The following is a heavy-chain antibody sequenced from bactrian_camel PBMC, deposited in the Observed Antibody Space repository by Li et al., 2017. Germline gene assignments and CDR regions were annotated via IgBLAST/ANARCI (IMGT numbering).Heavy chain of an antibody. J-gene: IGHJ4*01. CDR1: GFAFSTWC. D-gene: IGHD2*01. CDR2: IDNDSRT. V-gene: IGHV3S67*01. CDR3: AARGFCRGGISEAVFAE. Sequence: DVQLVESGGGSVQAGGSLRLSCAASGFAFSTWCMGWFRQAPGKQREGVAVIDNDSRTEYADSVKGRFTISKGNARNALRLQMNNLKVEDTAEYYCAARGFCRGGISEAVFAEWGQGTQVTVS.